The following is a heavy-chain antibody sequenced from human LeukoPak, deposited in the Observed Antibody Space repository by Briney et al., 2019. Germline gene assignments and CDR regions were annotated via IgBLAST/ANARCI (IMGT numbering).Heavy chain of an antibody. D-gene: IGHD6-13*01. V-gene: IGHV3-11*01. J-gene: IGHJ4*02. CDR1: GFTFSDYY. CDR2: ISSSGSTI. Sequence: GGSLRLSCAASGFTFSDYYMSWIRQAPGKGLEWVSYISSSGSTIYYADSVKGRFTISRDNAKNSLYLQMNSLRAEDTALYYCAKEIAAAGLDYWGQGTLVTVSS. CDR3: AKEIAAAGLDY.